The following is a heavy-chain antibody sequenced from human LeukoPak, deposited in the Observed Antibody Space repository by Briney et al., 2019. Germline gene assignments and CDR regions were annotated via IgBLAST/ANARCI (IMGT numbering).Heavy chain of an antibody. J-gene: IGHJ4*02. CDR3: ARDRWIQLYYFDY. D-gene: IGHD5-18*01. V-gene: IGHV4-39*02. CDR2: IYDSGST. Sequence: SETLSLTCTVSGASISGSGYYWGWIRQPPGKGLEWIGNIYDSGSTYYNASLQSRVTISIGTSKNQFSLRLSSVTAADTAMYYCARDRWIQLYYFDYWGQGTLVTVSS. CDR1: GASISGSGYY.